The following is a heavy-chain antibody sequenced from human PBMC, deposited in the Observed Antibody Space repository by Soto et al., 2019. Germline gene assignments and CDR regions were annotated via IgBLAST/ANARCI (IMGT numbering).Heavy chain of an antibody. Sequence: RTCRVDGGSVSDYFLNCIRQSPGKGLEWIGEINRRGTINYNPSLRSRVTLSVDTSKNEFSLRLSSVTAADTAVYYCARGGGVTLGLMVWFDPWGQGTPVTVSS. CDR1: GGSVSDYF. J-gene: IGHJ5*02. CDR3: ARGGGVTLGLMVWFDP. D-gene: IGHD2-8*01. V-gene: IGHV4-34*01. CDR2: INRRGTI.